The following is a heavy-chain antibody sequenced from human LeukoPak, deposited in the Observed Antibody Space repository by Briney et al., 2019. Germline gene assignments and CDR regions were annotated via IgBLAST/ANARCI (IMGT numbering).Heavy chain of an antibody. Sequence: SETLSLTCTVSGGSISSYYWSWIRQPAGKGLEWIGRIYTSGSTNYNPSLKSRVTMSVDTSKNQFSLKLSSVTAADTAVYYCARDAAEYYDILTGYYYYYYMDVWGKGTTVTISS. CDR3: ARDAAEYYDILTGYYYYYYMDV. CDR2: IYTSGST. J-gene: IGHJ6*03. CDR1: GGSISSYY. D-gene: IGHD3-9*01. V-gene: IGHV4-4*07.